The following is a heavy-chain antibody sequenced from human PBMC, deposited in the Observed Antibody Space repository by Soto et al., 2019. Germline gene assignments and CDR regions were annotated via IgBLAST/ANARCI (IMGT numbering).Heavy chain of an antibody. CDR2: IYHSGST. V-gene: IGHV4-30-2*01. D-gene: IGHD3-22*01. Sequence: SETLSLTCAVSGGSISSGGYSWSWIRQPPGKGLEWIGYIYHSGSTYYNPSLKSRVTISVDRSKNQFSLKLSSVTAADTAVYYCARGGYYDSSGLYYWGQGTLVTVSS. CDR1: GGSISSGGYS. CDR3: ARGGYYDSSGLYY. J-gene: IGHJ4*02.